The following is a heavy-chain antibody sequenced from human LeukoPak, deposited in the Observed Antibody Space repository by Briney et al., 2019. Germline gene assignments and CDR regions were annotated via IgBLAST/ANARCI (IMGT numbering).Heavy chain of an antibody. CDR1: GGSISSGSYY. V-gene: IGHV4-61*02. CDR2: IYTSGST. Sequence: PSETLSLTCTVSGGSISSGSYYWSWIRQPAGKGLEWIGRIYTSGSTNYNPSLKSRVTISVDTSKNQFSLKVSSVTAADTAVYYCARTTDPGSMDVWGKGTTVTVSS. CDR3: ARTTDPGSMDV. D-gene: IGHD3-10*01. J-gene: IGHJ6*03.